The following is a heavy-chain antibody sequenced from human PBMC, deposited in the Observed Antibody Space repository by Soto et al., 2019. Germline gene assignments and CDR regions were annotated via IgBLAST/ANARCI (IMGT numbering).Heavy chain of an antibody. CDR1: CGSIRSSSYY. V-gene: IGHV4-39*01. Sequence: SETLSLTRTVSCGSIRSSSYYWGWVRQPPGEGLEWIGSIYYSGSTYYNPSLKSRVTISVDTSKNQFSLKLSSVTAADTAVYYCARHDIVVVPAAPPYYFDYWGQGTLVTVS. J-gene: IGHJ4*02. D-gene: IGHD2-2*01. CDR2: IYYSGST. CDR3: ARHDIVVVPAAPPYYFDY.